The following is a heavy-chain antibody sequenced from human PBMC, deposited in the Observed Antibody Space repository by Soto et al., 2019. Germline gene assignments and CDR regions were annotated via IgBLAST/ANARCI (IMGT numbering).Heavy chain of an antibody. D-gene: IGHD4-17*01. J-gene: IGHJ4*02. CDR3: AKAPLYGDYFDY. V-gene: IGHV3-23*01. Sequence: GGSLRLSCAASGFTFSSYAMSWVRQAPGKGLEWVSAISGSGGSTYYADSVKGRFTISRDNSKNTLYLQMNSLRAEDTAVYYRAKAPLYGDYFDYWGQGTLVTVSS. CDR2: ISGSGGST. CDR1: GFTFSSYA.